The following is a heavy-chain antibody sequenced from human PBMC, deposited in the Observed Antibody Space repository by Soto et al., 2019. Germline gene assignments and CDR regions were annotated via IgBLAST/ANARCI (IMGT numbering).Heavy chain of an antibody. CDR2: ISSSSSTI. CDR3: ARDRRYYESSGYYSRDDY. Sequence: PGRSMRVWYGASGVKFGGYGVSWVRQNTGKGLEWVSYISSSSSTIYYADSVKGRCPISRDNAKNSLYLQRNSLRDEDTAVYYCARDRRYYESSGYYSRDDYWGQGTLVTVTS. D-gene: IGHD3-22*01. V-gene: IGHV3-48*02. CDR1: GVKFGGYG. J-gene: IGHJ4*02.